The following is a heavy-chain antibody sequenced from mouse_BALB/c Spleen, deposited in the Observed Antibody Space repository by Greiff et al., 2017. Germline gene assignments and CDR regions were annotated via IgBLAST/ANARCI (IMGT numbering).Heavy chain of an antibody. CDR2: IRNKANGYTT. CDR3: ARDNDSAMDY. CDR1: GFTFTDYY. V-gene: IGHV7-3*02. D-gene: IGHD2-4*01. Sequence: VQLKESGGGLVQPGGSLRLSCATSGFTFTDYYMSWVRQPPGKALEWLGFIRNKANGYTTEYSASVKGRFTISRDNSQSILYLQMNTLRAEDSATYYCARDNDSAMDYWGQGTSVTVSS. J-gene: IGHJ4*01.